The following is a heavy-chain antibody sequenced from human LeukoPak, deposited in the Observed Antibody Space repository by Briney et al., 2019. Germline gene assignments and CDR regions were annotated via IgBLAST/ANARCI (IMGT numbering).Heavy chain of an antibody. D-gene: IGHD6-19*01. CDR3: ASLRYSSGWYLRAWDY. CDR1: GGSISSYY. V-gene: IGHV4-34*01. Sequence: SETLSLTCTVSGGSISSYYWSWIRQPPGKGLEWIGEINHSGSTNYNPSLKSRVTISVDTSKNQFSLKLSSVTAADTAVYYCASLRYSSGWYLRAWDYWGQGTLVTVSS. CDR2: INHSGST. J-gene: IGHJ4*02.